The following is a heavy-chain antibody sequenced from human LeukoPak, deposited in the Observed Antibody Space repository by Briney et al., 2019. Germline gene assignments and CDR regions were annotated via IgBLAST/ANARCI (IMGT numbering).Heavy chain of an antibody. CDR3: AKDPNGDFVGAFDS. CDR2: ISASGHAV. J-gene: IGHJ3*01. V-gene: IGHV3-23*01. Sequence: GSLTLSCAASGFSFSAYGMVWVRQAPGRGLEWVSGISASGHAVYYADSVKDRFAISRDNSKNTLYLQMTSLRAEDAAIYYCAKDPNGDFVGAFDSWGQGTKVIVSS. CDR1: GFSFSAYG. D-gene: IGHD4-17*01.